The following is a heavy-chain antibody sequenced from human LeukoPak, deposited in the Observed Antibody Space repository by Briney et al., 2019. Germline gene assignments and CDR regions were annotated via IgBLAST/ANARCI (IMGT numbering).Heavy chain of an antibody. J-gene: IGHJ5*02. CDR3: AKDVVRAGTFLGWFDP. Sequence: GRSLRLSCAPSGFTFDDYAMHWVRQAPGKGLEWVSGISWNSENIGYADSVKGRFTISRDNAKNSLYLQMNSLRAEDTALYYCAKDVVRAGTFLGWFDPWGQGTLVTVSS. D-gene: IGHD6-13*01. CDR1: GFTFDDYA. V-gene: IGHV3-9*01. CDR2: ISWNSENI.